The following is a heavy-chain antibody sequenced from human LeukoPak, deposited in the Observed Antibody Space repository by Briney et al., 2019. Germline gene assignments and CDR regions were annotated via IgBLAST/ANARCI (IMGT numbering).Heavy chain of an antibody. CDR1: GFTFSSYW. D-gene: IGHD4-17*01. CDR3: AKTDYGDYVSAFDI. Sequence: GGSLRLSCAASGFTFSSYWMSWVRQAPGRGLDWVANIKQDGSEKYYGDSVKGRFTISRDNSKNTLYLQMNSLRAEDTAVYYCAKTDYGDYVSAFDIWGQGTMVTVSS. V-gene: IGHV3-7*01. J-gene: IGHJ3*02. CDR2: IKQDGSEK.